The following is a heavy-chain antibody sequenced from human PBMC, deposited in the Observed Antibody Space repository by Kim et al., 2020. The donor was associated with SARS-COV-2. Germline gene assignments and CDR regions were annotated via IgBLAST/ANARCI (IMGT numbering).Heavy chain of an antibody. Sequence: GGSLRLSCAASGFTFSSYAMSWVRQAPGKGLEWVSAISSSGGSTYYEYSAKGRVTFTRDNDKYKIFLQMNMRSAENADVDYCASTSVYGFWSGRSWVDS. J-gene: IGHJ5*01. V-gene: IGHV3-23*01. CDR2: ISSSGGST. CDR1: GFTFSSYA. D-gene: IGHD3-3*01. CDR3: ASTSVYGFWSGRSWVDS.